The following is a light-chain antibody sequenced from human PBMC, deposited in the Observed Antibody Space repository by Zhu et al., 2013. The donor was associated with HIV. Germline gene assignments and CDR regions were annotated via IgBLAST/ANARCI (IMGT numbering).Light chain of an antibody. Sequence: EIVMTQSPATLSVSPGERATLSCRASESISSNLAWYQQKPGQAPRLLIHGASARATGIPARISGSGSGTEFTLTISSLQSEDFAVYYCQQYKNWPKTFGQGSKVEIK. CDR1: ESISSN. V-gene: IGKV3-15*01. J-gene: IGKJ1*01. CDR2: GAS. CDR3: QQYKNWPKT.